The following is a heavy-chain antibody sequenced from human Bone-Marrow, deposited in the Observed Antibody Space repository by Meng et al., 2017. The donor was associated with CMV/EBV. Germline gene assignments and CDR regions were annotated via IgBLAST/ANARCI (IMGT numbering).Heavy chain of an antibody. D-gene: IGHD7-27*01. Sequence: QVQLQESGPGLGKLSETLSLTCSVSHGSISIYFWNWIRQSPGKGLEWIGHIYDGGSTNYNPSLESRVTISVNTSKNQFSLKLSSVTAADTAVYYCARDRELGYWGQGTLVTVSS. CDR3: ARDRELGY. CDR2: IYDGGST. J-gene: IGHJ4*02. CDR1: HGSISIYF. V-gene: IGHV4-59*01.